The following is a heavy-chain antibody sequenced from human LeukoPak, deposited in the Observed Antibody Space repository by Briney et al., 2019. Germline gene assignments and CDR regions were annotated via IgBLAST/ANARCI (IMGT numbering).Heavy chain of an antibody. CDR2: ISGSGGIT. CDR3: AKNTISGGHYQYYMDV. Sequence: GGSLRLSCAASAFTFSGYYMSWIREAPGKGLEWVSSISGSGGITYHADSLKGRFTISRDNSKNTLFLQMNSLRAEDTAVYYCAKNTISGGHYQYYMDVWGKGTTVTVSS. V-gene: IGHV3-23*01. D-gene: IGHD3-16*02. CDR1: AFTFSGYY. J-gene: IGHJ6*03.